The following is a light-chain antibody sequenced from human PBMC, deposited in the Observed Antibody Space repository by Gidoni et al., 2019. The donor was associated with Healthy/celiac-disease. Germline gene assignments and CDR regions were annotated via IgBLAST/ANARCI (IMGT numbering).Light chain of an antibody. CDR1: QRVSSSY. CDR2: GAS. Sequence: IVLTQSPGTLSLSPGERATLSCRASQRVSSSYLAWYQQKPGQAPRLLIYGASSRATGIPDRFSGSGSGTDFTLTISRLEPEDFAVYYCQQYGSTPFTSGPGTKVDIK. J-gene: IGKJ3*01. V-gene: IGKV3-20*01. CDR3: QQYGSTPFT.